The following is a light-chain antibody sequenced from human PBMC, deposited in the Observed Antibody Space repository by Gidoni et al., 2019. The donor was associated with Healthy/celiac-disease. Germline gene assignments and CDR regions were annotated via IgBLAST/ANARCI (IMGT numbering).Light chain of an antibody. CDR2: DAS. CDR3: QQYRT. V-gene: IGKV1-5*01. CDR1: QSISSW. Sequence: DIQMTQSPSTLSASVGDRVTITCRASQSISSWLAWYQQKPGKAPKLLIYDASSLKSGVPSRFSGSGSGTEFTLTISSLQPDDFATYYCQQYRTFGQXTKVEIK. J-gene: IGKJ1*01.